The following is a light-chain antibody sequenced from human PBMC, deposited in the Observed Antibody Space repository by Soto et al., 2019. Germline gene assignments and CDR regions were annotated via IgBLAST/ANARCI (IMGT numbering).Light chain of an antibody. J-gene: IGKJ5*01. V-gene: IGKV3-11*01. Sequence: SPATLSLSPGERATLSCRASQSVRTYIAWFRQKPGQAPRLLTYDASNRATGVPARISGSGSGTDFTLTIGSLEPEDFAVYYCQQRSNWPITFGQGTRLEIK. CDR3: QQRSNWPIT. CDR1: QSVRTY. CDR2: DAS.